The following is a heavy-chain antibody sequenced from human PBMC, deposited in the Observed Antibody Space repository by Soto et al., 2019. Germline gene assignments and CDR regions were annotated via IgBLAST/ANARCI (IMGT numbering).Heavy chain of an antibody. D-gene: IGHD2-2*03. CDR2: INAGHGNT. Sequence: ASVKVSCQASGYTFTSYAMHWVRQAPGQRFERLGWINAGHGNTKYSQKFQGRVTITRGTSASTAYMELSSLRSAGTAVYYCARGGAGYYFDYWGQGTLVTVSS. CDR1: GYTFTSYA. V-gene: IGHV1-3*01. CDR3: ARGGAGYYFDY. J-gene: IGHJ4*02.